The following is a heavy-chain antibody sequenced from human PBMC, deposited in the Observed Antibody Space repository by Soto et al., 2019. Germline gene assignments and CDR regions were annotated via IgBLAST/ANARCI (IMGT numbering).Heavy chain of an antibody. D-gene: IGHD3-16*01. CDR3: AKGGYYSLFDI. V-gene: IGHV3-23*01. CDR2: ISGSGVLT. J-gene: IGHJ3*02. Sequence: GSLRLSCVASGFPFSSYAMSWVRQTPGQGLEWVSGISGSGVLTYYADSVKGRFTISRDNSNNTLSLQVHSLRVEDAAVYFCAKGGYYSLFDIWGQGTMVTVSS. CDR1: GFPFSSYA.